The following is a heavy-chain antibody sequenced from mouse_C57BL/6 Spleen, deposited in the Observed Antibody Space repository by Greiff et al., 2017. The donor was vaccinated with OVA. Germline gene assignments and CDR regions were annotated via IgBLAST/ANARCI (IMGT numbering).Heavy chain of an antibody. CDR1: GFSLTSYG. CDR2: IWSGGST. J-gene: IGHJ4*01. V-gene: IGHV2-2*01. Sequence: VQLKQSGPGLVQPSQSLSITCTVSGFSLTSYGVHWVRQSPGTGLEWLGVIWSGGSTDYNAAFISRLSISKDNSKSQVFFKMNSLQADDTAIYYCARKGANWDVGYAMDYWGQGTSVTVSS. D-gene: IGHD4-1*01. CDR3: ARKGANWDVGYAMDY.